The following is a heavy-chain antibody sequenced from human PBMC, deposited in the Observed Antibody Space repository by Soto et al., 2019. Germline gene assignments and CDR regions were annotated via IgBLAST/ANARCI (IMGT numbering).Heavy chain of an antibody. D-gene: IGHD2-2*01. CDR3: ARGSSKYQLLWPFGGAPNDHFDY. Sequence: PGGSLRLSCAASGITFSSYAMSWVRQAPGKGLEWVAVIWYDGSNKYYADSVKGRFTISRDNSKNTLYLQMNSLRAEDTAVYYCARGSSKYQLLWPFGGAPNDHFDYWGQGTLVTVSS. V-gene: IGHV3-33*08. CDR1: GITFSSYA. CDR2: IWYDGSNK. J-gene: IGHJ4*02.